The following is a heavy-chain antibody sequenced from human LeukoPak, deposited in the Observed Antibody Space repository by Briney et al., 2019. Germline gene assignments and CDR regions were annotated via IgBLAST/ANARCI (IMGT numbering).Heavy chain of an antibody. CDR1: GYTFTDYY. CDR3: ARASGSTGFFDY. CDR2: IIPIFGTA. D-gene: IGHD1-26*01. J-gene: IGHJ4*02. Sequence: ASVKVSCKASGYTFTDYYMHWVRQAPGQGLEWMGGIIPIFGTANYAQKFQGRVTITADESTSTAYMELSSLRSEDTAVYYCARASGSTGFFDYWGQGTLVTVSS. V-gene: IGHV1-69*13.